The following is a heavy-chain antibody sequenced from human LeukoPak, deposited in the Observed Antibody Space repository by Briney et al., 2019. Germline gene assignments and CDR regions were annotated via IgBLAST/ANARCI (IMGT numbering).Heavy chain of an antibody. Sequence: PSETLSLTCTVSGGSISSGDYYWSWIRQPPGKGLEWIGYIYYSGSTYYNPSLKSRVTISVDTSKNQFSLKLSSVTAADTAVYYCAREGGAYDSSGGIDYWGQGTLVTVSS. J-gene: IGHJ4*02. CDR2: IYYSGST. D-gene: IGHD3-22*01. CDR1: GGSISSGDYY. CDR3: AREGGAYDSSGGIDY. V-gene: IGHV4-30-4*01.